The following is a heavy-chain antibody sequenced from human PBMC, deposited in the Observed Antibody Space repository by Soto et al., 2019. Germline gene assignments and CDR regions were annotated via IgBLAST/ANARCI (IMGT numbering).Heavy chain of an antibody. D-gene: IGHD3-22*01. CDR1: GGSVSSGSYY. Sequence: QVQLQESGPGLVKPSETLSLTCTVSGGSVSSGSYYWSWIRQPPGKGLEWIGYIYYSGSTNYNPSLKSRVTISVDTSKNQFFLKLSSVTAADTAVYYCARDTFDYYDSSGYYYYYYGMDVWGQGTTVTVSS. CDR2: IYYSGST. CDR3: ARDTFDYYDSSGYYYYYYGMDV. V-gene: IGHV4-61*01. J-gene: IGHJ6*02.